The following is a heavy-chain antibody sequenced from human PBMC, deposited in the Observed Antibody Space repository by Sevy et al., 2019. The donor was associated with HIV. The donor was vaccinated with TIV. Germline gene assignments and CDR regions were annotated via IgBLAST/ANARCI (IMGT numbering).Heavy chain of an antibody. CDR1: GFTFSKYS. J-gene: IGHJ4*02. D-gene: IGHD2-8*01. CDR2: LSFGCGEI. CDR3: AREGGTKPHDY. Sequence: GGSLRLSCAASGFTFSKYSMSWVRQPPGKGLEWVSTLSFGCGEINYADSVKGRFTISRDNSKGSVYLQMNNLGPEDTAVYYCAREGGTKPHDYWGQGTLVTVSS. V-gene: IGHV3-23*01.